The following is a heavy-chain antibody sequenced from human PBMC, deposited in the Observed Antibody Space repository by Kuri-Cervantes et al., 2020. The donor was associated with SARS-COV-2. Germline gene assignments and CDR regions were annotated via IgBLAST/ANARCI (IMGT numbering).Heavy chain of an antibody. CDR2: ISGSGGST. CDR1: GFTSSSYA. CDR3: AKWGGYCSGGSCSLPFQH. J-gene: IGHJ1*01. D-gene: IGHD2-15*01. Sequence: GESLKISCAASGFTSSSYAMSWVRQAPGKGLEWVSAISGSGGSTYYADSVKGRFTISRDNSKNTLYLQMNSLRAEDTAVYYCAKWGGYCSGGSCSLPFQHWGQGTLVTVSS. V-gene: IGHV3-23*01.